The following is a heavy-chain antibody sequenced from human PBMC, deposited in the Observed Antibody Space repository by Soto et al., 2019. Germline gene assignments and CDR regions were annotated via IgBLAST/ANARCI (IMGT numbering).Heavy chain of an antibody. D-gene: IGHD3-10*01. Sequence: EVHLLESGGGLVQPGGSVRLSCAASGFTFSNYAMTWVRQAPGKGLEWVSVISGTGGGTNNADSAKGRFTTSRDNSKNTLYLQMNSLRAEDTAVYYCAKRAFYGSGIPNYYGMDVWGQWTAVTVSS. CDR2: ISGTGGGT. J-gene: IGHJ6*02. CDR1: GFTFSNYA. CDR3: AKRAFYGSGIPNYYGMDV. V-gene: IGHV3-23*01.